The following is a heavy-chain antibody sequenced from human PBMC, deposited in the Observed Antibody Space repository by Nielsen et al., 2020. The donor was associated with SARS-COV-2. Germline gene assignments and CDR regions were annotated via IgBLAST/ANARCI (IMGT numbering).Heavy chain of an antibody. CDR1: GYTFTSEG. CDR2: NSAYNGNT. J-gene: IGHJ4*02. CDR3: ARDRPQPCSSTSCYAGGYFDY. V-gene: IGHV1-18*01. D-gene: IGHD2-2*01. Sequence: ASVKVSCKASGYTFTSEGISWVRQAPGQGLEGMGWNSAYNGNTNYAQKFQGRVTITADESTSTAYMELSSLRSEDTAVYYCARDRPQPCSSTSCYAGGYFDYWGQGTLVTVSS.